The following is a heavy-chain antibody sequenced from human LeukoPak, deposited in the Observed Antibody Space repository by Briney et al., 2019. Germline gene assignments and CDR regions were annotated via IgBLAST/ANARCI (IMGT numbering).Heavy chain of an antibody. V-gene: IGHV3-30*04. CDR1: GFTFSSYA. CDR2: ISYDGSNK. J-gene: IGHJ6*03. CDR3: ARCGIYSYANYYYYMDV. Sequence: GGSLRLSCAASGFTFSSYAMHWVRQAPGKGLEWVAVISYDGSNKYYADSVKGRFTISRDNSKNALYLQMNSLRAEDTAVYYCARCGIYSYANYYYYMDVWGKGTTVTVSS. D-gene: IGHD5-18*01.